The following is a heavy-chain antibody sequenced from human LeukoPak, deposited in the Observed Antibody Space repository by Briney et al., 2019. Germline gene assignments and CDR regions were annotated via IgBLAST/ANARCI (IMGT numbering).Heavy chain of an antibody. J-gene: IGHJ4*02. CDR3: ARPGHSSGPVSLLAH. V-gene: IGHV3-7*01. Sequence: PGGSLRLSCAASGFTFSSYWMSWVRQAPGKGLEWVANIKQDGSEKYYVDSVKGRFTISRDNAKNSLYLQMNSLRAEDTAVYYCARPGHSSGPVSLLAHWGQGTLVTVSS. D-gene: IGHD3-22*01. CDR1: GFTFSSYW. CDR2: IKQDGSEK.